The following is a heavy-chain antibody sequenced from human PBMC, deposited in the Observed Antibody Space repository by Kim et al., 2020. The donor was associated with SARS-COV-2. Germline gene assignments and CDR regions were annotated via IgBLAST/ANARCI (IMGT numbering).Heavy chain of an antibody. CDR2: IIPIFGTA. D-gene: IGHD6-13*01. Sequence: SVKVSCKASGGTFSSYAISWVRQAPGQGLEWMGGIIPIFGTANYAQKFQGRVTITADESTSTAYMELSSLRSEDTAVYYCAMSRGQLSSSWYYGMDVWGQGTTVTVSS. CDR3: AMSRGQLSSSWYYGMDV. CDR1: GGTFSSYA. J-gene: IGHJ6*02. V-gene: IGHV1-69*13.